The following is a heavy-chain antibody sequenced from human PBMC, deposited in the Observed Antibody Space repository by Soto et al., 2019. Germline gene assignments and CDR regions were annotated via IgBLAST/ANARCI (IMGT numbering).Heavy chain of an antibody. CDR2: IDHSGGT. V-gene: IGHV4-34*01. Sequence: SETLSLTCAVYGGSFSGYYWSWIRQPPGKGLEWIGEIDHSGGTNYNPSLKSRVTISVDTPKNQFSLKLSSVTAADTAVYYCARQRAARSGGYYYYYYGMYVWGQGTTVTVS. D-gene: IGHD6-6*01. J-gene: IGHJ6*02. CDR1: GGSFSGYY. CDR3: ARQRAARSGGYYYYYYGMYV.